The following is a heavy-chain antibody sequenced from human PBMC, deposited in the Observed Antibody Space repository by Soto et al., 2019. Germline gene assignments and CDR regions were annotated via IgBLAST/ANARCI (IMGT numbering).Heavy chain of an antibody. D-gene: IGHD1-26*01. CDR2: IYSGGST. CDR1: VFTVSSNY. V-gene: IGHV3-53*01. J-gene: IGHJ6*02. Sequence: GSLRLSCAASVFTVSSNYMSWVRQAPGKGLEWVSVIYSGGSTYYADSVKGRFIISRDNSKNTLYLQMNSLRAEDTAVYYCARMGRVGATPFYYYYYGMDVWGQGTTVTVSS. CDR3: ARMGRVGATPFYYYYYGMDV.